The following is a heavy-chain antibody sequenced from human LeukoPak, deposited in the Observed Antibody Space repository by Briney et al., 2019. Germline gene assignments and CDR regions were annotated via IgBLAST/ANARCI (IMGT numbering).Heavy chain of an antibody. CDR1: GYSFILYG. CDR2: ISTSTGDT. CDR3: AAELYSGTYGRCCSFAF. V-gene: IGHV1-18*01. Sequence: ASVKVSCKTSGYSFILYGISWVRQAPGQGPEWMGWISTSTGDTKYTQKFQGRVTLTTDTSTSTAYMELSSLRSDDTAVYYCAAELYSGTYGRCCSFAFWGQGTQVTVSS. J-gene: IGHJ4*02. D-gene: IGHD1-26*01.